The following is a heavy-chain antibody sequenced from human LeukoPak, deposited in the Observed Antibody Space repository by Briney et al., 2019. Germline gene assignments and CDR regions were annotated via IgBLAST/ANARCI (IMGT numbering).Heavy chain of an antibody. D-gene: IGHD3-22*01. V-gene: IGHV3-33*08. CDR1: GFTFSNYA. Sequence: GGSLRLSCAASGFTFSNYAMTWVRQAPGKGLEWVAFINHDGSNEFYVDSVNGRFTISRDNSKNTLYLQINSPRAEDTAVYYRARGYYYDTTGQAYYFDYWGQGSLVTVSS. J-gene: IGHJ4*02. CDR3: ARGYYYDTTGQAYYFDY. CDR2: INHDGSNE.